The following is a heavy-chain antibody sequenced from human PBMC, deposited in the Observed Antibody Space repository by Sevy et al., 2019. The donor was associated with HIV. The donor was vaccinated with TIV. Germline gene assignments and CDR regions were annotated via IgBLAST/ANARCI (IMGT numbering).Heavy chain of an antibody. CDR2: FDPEDGER. J-gene: IGHJ4*02. V-gene: IGHV1-24*01. D-gene: IGHD3-22*01. CDR3: ATTKDYYESSGCPFDY. CDR1: GYSLTGLS. Sequence: ASVKVSCKVSGYSLTGLSMHWVRQAPGKGLEWMGSFDPEDGERIYAQKLEGRVTMTEDTSADTAYMELISLRFEDTAVYYCATTKDYYESSGCPFDYWGQGTLVTVSS.